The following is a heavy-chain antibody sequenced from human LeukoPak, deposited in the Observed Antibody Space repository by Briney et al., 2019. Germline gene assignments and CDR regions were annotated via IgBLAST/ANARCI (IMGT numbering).Heavy chain of an antibody. V-gene: IGHV3-48*01. CDR3: ARDTRTYDDYSSGRNWFDP. CDR1: GFTFSMSS. J-gene: IGHJ5*01. CDR2: ISSSGTTK. D-gene: IGHD3-3*01. Sequence: PGGSLRLSCAGSGFTFSMSSMNWVRQAPGKGLEWISFISSSGTTKYYADAVTGRFTSSRDNVENSLYLQMNSLRAEDTAVYYCARDTRTYDDYSSGRNWFDPWGQGTLVIVSS.